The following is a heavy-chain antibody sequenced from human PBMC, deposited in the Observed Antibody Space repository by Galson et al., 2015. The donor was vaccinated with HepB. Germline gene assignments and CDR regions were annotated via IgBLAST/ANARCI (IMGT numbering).Heavy chain of an antibody. CDR2: ISSSSSYI. CDR1: GFTFSSYS. CDR3: ASGYSSGWNDY. J-gene: IGHJ4*02. Sequence: SLRLSCAASGFTFSSYSMNWVHQAPGRGLEWVSSISSSSSYIYYADSVKGRFTISRDNAKNSLYLQMNSLRAEDTAVYYCASGYSSGWNDYWGQGTLVTVSS. V-gene: IGHV3-21*01. D-gene: IGHD6-19*01.